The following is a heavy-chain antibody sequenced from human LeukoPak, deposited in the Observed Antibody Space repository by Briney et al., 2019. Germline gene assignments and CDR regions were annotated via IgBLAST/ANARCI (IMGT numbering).Heavy chain of an antibody. Sequence: NPGGSLRLSCAASGFTFSSYAMSWVRQAPGKGLEWVSSISSSSSYIYYADSVKGRFTISRDNTKNSLYLQMNSLRAEDTAVYYCARDNISMLGYSYEDYFDYWGQGTLVTVSS. V-gene: IGHV3-21*01. D-gene: IGHD5-18*01. CDR2: ISSSSSYI. CDR1: GFTFSSYA. CDR3: ARDNISMLGYSYEDYFDY. J-gene: IGHJ4*02.